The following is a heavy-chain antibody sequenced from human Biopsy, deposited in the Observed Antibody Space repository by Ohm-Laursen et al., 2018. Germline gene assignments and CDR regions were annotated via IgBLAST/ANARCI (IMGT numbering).Heavy chain of an antibody. Sequence: TLSLTCPVYGGSFSGSYWTWIRQPPGKGLEWLGEMRHSGSTNHNPSLKSRVTISMDTSKNQFSLKLTSVTAADTAVYYCARWEVGYSANDLRFDYWGQGTLVTVSS. J-gene: IGHJ4*02. V-gene: IGHV4-34*01. CDR2: MRHSGST. CDR1: GGSFSGSY. CDR3: ARWEVGYSANDLRFDY. D-gene: IGHD5-12*01.